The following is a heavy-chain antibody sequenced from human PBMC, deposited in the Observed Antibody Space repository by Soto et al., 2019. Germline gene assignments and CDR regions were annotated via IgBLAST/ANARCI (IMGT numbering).Heavy chain of an antibody. CDR3: ARDVYVYYYDSSGTLDY. D-gene: IGHD3-22*01. CDR2: ISAYNGNT. V-gene: IGHV1-18*04. CDR1: GYTFTSYG. Sequence: QVQLVQSGAEVKKPGASVKVSCKASGYTFTSYGISWVRQAPGQGLEWMGWISAYNGNTNYAQKLQGRVTMTTDTSPSTAYMELRSLRSDDTAVYYCARDVYVYYYDSSGTLDYWGQGTLVTVSS. J-gene: IGHJ4*02.